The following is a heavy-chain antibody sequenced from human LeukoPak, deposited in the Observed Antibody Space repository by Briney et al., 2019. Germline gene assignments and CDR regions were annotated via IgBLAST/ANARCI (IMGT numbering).Heavy chain of an antibody. CDR1: GYTSTNFD. CDR2: MNLNSCKT. Sequence: ASVKVSCKASGYTSTNFDINGLRQATAQGLDGMGLMNLNSCKTGYRQKFHGRVTMTTNTSISTAYMELSSLTSEDTAVYYCGRGYAMDVWGQGTTVTVSS. CDR3: GRGYAMDV. V-gene: IGHV1-8*01. J-gene: IGHJ6*02.